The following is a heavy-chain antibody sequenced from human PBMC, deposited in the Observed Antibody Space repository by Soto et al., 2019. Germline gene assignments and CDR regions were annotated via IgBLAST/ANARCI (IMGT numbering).Heavy chain of an antibody. D-gene: IGHD1-1*01. V-gene: IGHV4-4*07. J-gene: IGHJ5*02. CDR2: IYATGTT. CDR3: VRDGTKTLRDWFDP. CDR1: GASISGFY. Sequence: PSETLSLTCTVSGASISGFYWSRIRKSAGKGLEWIGRIYATGTTDYNPSLKSRVMMSVDTSKKQFSLKLRSVTAAVTAVYYCVRDGTKTLRDWFDPWGQGISVTVSS.